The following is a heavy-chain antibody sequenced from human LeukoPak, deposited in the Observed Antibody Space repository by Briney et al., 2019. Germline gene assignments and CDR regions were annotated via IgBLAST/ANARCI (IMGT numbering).Heavy chain of an antibody. J-gene: IGHJ4*02. V-gene: IGHV3-23*01. CDR1: GFTFSSYA. CDR2: ISGSGRGGNT. Sequence: GGSLRLSCAASGFTFSSYAMSWVRQAPGRGLQWASGISGSGRGGNTYYADSVKGRFTISRDDSQNTLYLQVNSLSAEDTAVYYCAKAGSIRFDYWGQGTLVTVSS. CDR3: AKAGSIRFDY. D-gene: IGHD1-26*01.